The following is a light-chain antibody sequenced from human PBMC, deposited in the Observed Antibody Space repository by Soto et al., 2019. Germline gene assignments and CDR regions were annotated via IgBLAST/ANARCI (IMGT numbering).Light chain of an antibody. CDR1: SSDVGRYNL. V-gene: IGLV2-23*03. CDR2: EGS. CDR3: CSYAGSRSFVV. J-gene: IGLJ2*01. Sequence: QSVLTQPASVSGSPGQSITISCTGTSSDVGRYNLVSWYQQHPGKAPKLIIYEGSKRPSGVSNRFSGSKSGNTASLTISGLQAEDEAEYYCCSYAGSRSFVVFGGGTKLTVL.